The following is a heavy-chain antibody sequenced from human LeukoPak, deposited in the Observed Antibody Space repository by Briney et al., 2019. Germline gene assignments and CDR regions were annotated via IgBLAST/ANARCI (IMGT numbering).Heavy chain of an antibody. J-gene: IGHJ4*02. CDR3: ARDLLGWELHYFDY. V-gene: IGHV3-48*01. Sequence: PGGSLRLSCVGSGFTFSIYSMNWVRQAPGKGLEWVSYISSSSNIIHYTDSVKGRFTISRDNAKNSLYLQMNSLRAEDTAVYYCARDLLGWELHYFDYWGQGTLVTVPS. CDR1: GFTFSIYS. CDR2: ISSSSNII. D-gene: IGHD1-26*01.